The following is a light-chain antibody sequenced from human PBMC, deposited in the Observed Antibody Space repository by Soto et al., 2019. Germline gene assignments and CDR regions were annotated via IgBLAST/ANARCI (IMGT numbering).Light chain of an antibody. CDR3: PQSYILPPYT. CDR1: QYINNY. CDR2: LAS. J-gene: IGKJ2*01. V-gene: IGKV1-39*01. Sequence: DIQMTQSPSSLSASVGDRVTITCRASQYINNYLNWYQQKPGQAPKLLIYLASSLQSRVPSRFSGSGSGTDFTITISSLQTEDFATYYCPQSYILPPYTFGQWTKLEIK.